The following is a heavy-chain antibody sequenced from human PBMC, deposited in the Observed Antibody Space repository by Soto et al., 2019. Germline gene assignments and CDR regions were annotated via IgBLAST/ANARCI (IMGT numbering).Heavy chain of an antibody. V-gene: IGHV1-69*13. D-gene: IGHD6-13*01. CDR1: GGTFSSYA. CDR2: IIPIFGTA. J-gene: IGHJ6*02. Sequence: SVKVSCKASGGTFSSYAISWVRQAPGQGLEWMGGIIPIFGTANYAQKFQGRVTITADESTSTDYMGLSSLRSEDTAMDVCASSASGIAVAGYYYYDGMDVWGQGTTGSVSS. CDR3: ASSASGIAVAGYYYYDGMDV.